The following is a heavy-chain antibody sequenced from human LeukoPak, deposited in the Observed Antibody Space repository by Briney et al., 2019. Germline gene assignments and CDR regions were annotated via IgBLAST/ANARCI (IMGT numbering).Heavy chain of an antibody. Sequence: SETLSLTCTVSGASISNSNYYWGWIRQPPGKGLEWIGSIYYSGSTYYNPSLESRVTISVDTSKNQFSLKLSSVTAADTAVYYCARDRGTWNDDGFDYWGQGTLVTVSS. V-gene: IGHV4-39*07. CDR3: ARDRGTWNDDGFDY. CDR1: GASISNSNYY. J-gene: IGHJ4*02. D-gene: IGHD1-1*01. CDR2: IYYSGST.